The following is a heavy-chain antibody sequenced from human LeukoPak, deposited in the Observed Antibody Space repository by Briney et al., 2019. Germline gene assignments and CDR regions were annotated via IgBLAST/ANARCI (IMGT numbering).Heavy chain of an antibody. D-gene: IGHD2-21*02. CDR2: IYTSGST. CDR3: ARESVEAYCGGDCYSGAFDI. CDR1: GGSISSYY. V-gene: IGHV4-4*07. Sequence: SETLSLTXTVSGGSISSYYWSWIRQPAGKGLEWIGRIYTSGSTNYNPSLKSRVTMSVDTSKNQFSLKLSSVTAADTAVYYCARESVEAYCGGDCYSGAFDIWGQGTMVTVSS. J-gene: IGHJ3*02.